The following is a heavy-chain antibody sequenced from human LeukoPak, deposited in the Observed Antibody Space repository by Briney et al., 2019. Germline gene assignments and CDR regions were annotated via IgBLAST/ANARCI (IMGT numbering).Heavy chain of an antibody. Sequence: GGSLRLSCAASGFTFSTYSINWVRQAPGKALEWVSSITSSGTYIFYADSVKGRFTISRDNAKNSLYLQINSLGPEDTAVYFCARDPYSGNYGSYYYYYMDVWGKGTTVTVSS. CDR2: ITSSGTYI. D-gene: IGHD3-22*01. CDR1: GFTFSTYS. V-gene: IGHV3-21*01. J-gene: IGHJ6*03. CDR3: ARDPYSGNYGSYYYYYMDV.